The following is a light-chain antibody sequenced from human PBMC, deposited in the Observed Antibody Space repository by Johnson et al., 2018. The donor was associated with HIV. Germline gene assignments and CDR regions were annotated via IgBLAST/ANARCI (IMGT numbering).Light chain of an antibody. V-gene: IGLV1-51*01. J-gene: IGLJ1*01. CDR1: SSNIGNNY. CDR3: GTWDNSLSAGV. CDR2: DNH. Sequence: QSVLTHPPSVSAAPGQKVTIPCSGSSSNIGNNYASWYQQVPGTAPKLLIYDNHKRPSGIPDRFSGSKSGTSATLGITGLQTGDEADYYCGTWDNSLSAGVFGTGTKVTVL.